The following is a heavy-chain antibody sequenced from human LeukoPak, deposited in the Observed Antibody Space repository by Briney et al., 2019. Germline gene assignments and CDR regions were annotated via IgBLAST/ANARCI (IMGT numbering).Heavy chain of an antibody. V-gene: IGHV1-2*02. CDR2: INPNSGGT. Sequence: ASVKVSYKASGYTFTGYYMHWVRQAPGQGLEWMGWINPNSGGTNYAQKFQGRVTMTRDTSISTAYMELSRLRSDDTAVYYCASYRVRGYSYVEAFDIWGQGTMVTVSS. CDR1: GYTFTGYY. CDR3: ASYRVRGYSYVEAFDI. D-gene: IGHD5-18*01. J-gene: IGHJ3*02.